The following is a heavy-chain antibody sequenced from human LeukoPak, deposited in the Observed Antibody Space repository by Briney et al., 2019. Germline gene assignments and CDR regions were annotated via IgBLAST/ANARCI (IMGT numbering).Heavy chain of an antibody. Sequence: GGSLRLSCAASGFSFSNYAMHWVRQAPGKGLEWVALIWYDGGNKYYADSVKGRFTISRDNAKNSLYLQMNSLRAEDTAVYYCARGDSSGSSYFDYWGQGTLVTVSS. V-gene: IGHV3-33*01. CDR3: ARGDSSGSSYFDY. CDR1: GFSFSNYA. CDR2: IWYDGGNK. D-gene: IGHD6-19*01. J-gene: IGHJ4*02.